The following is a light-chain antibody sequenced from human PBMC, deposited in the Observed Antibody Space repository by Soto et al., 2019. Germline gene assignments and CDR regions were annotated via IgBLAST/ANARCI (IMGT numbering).Light chain of an antibody. CDR3: SSYATGDNYV. Sequence: QSVLTQPPSVSGAPGQTVTISCTGSSSNFGAGHGVHWYQQLPGTAPKLLIYGDFNRPSGVPARFSASRSGTSASLAITGLQADDEADYYCSSYATGDNYVFGSGTQLTVL. CDR2: GDF. J-gene: IGLJ1*01. CDR1: SSNFGAGHG. V-gene: IGLV1-40*01.